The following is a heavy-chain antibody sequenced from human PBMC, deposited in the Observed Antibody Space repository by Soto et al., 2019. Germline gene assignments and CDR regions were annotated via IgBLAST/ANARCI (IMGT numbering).Heavy chain of an antibody. V-gene: IGHV4-39*02. CDR2: IYHSGVT. Sequence: QMQLQESGPGLVKPSETLSLTCTVSGGSISSNGYYWGWIRQPPGKGLEWIGNIYHSGVTYYNPSLKSRVTISVDTSRNPFSLKLNSMTAADTAVYYCARLVDYWGQGKLVTVSS. CDR1: GGSISSNGYY. CDR3: ARLVDY. J-gene: IGHJ4*02.